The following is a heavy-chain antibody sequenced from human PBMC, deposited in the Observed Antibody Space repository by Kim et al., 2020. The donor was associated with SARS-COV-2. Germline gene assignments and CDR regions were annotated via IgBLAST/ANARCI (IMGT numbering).Heavy chain of an antibody. CDR1: GFTFGDYA. Sequence: GGSLRLSCTASGFTFGDYAMSWVRQAPGKGPEWVSFIRRKAYGGTVAYAASVQGRFTISRDDSKTIAYLQMNSLKTDDTAVYYCTRVLNDFAILFDYWGQGTLVTVSS. CDR2: IRRKAYGGTV. V-gene: IGHV3-49*04. CDR3: TRVLNDFAILFDY. D-gene: IGHD2-2*02. J-gene: IGHJ4*02.